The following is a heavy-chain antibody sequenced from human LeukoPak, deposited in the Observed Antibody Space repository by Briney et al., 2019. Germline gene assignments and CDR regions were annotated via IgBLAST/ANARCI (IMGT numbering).Heavy chain of an antibody. J-gene: IGHJ4*02. V-gene: IGHV3-74*01. D-gene: IGHD2-2*02. CDR2: INGDGSST. CDR1: GFTFSPYW. Sequence: PGGSLRLSCAASGFTFSPYWMHWVRQAPGKGLVWVSDINGDGSSTHYADSVRGRFTISRDNAQSTLYLQMNSLRAEDTAVYYCARGTALHDYWGQGTLVTVSS. CDR3: ARGTALHDY.